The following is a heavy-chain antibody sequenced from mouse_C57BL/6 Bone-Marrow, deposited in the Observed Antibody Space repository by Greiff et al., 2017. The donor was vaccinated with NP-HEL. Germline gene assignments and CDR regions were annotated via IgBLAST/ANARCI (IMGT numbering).Heavy chain of an antibody. CDR1: GYSITSGYY. V-gene: IGHV3-6*01. CDR2: ISYDGSN. D-gene: IGHD1-1*01. J-gene: IGHJ2*01. CDR3: ARDEGNYGSFY. Sequence: DVQLQESGPGLVKPSQSLSLTCSVTGYSITSGYYWNWIRQFPGNKLEWMGYISYDGSNNYNPSLKNRISITRDTSKKQFFLKLNSVTTEDTATYYCARDEGNYGSFYWGQGTTLTVSS.